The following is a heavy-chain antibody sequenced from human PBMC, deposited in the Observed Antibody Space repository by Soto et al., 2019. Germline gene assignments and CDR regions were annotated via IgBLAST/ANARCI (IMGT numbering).Heavy chain of an antibody. V-gene: IGHV3-48*02. CDR3: ARDGHGY. Sequence: PGGSLRLSCAASGFTFSSYSMNWVRQAPGKGLEWVSYISSSSTIYYADSVKGRFTISRDNAKNSLYLQMNSLRDEDTAVYYCARDGHGYWGQGTLVTVSS. J-gene: IGHJ4*02. CDR2: ISSSSTI. CDR1: GFTFSSYS.